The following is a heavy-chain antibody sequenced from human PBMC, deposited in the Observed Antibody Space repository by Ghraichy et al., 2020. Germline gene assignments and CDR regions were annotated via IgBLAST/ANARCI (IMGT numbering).Heavy chain of an antibody. Sequence: GGSLRLSCAASGFTFSSYGMHWVRQAPGKGLEWVAVISYDGSNKYYADSVKGRFTISRDNSKNTLYLQMNSLRAEDTAVYYCAKAGDYYGSGSYYNDHYYYYMDVWGKGTTVTVSS. CDR1: GFTFSSYG. J-gene: IGHJ6*03. V-gene: IGHV3-30*18. D-gene: IGHD3-10*01. CDR3: AKAGDYYGSGSYYNDHYYYYMDV. CDR2: ISYDGSNK.